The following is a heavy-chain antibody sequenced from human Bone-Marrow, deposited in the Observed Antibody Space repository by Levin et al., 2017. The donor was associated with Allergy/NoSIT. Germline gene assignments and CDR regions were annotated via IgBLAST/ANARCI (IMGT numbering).Heavy chain of an antibody. J-gene: IGHJ4*02. CDR2: IISDGSDT. CDR1: GFTFSRYY. V-gene: IGHV3-74*01. Sequence: GESLKISCAASGFTFSRYYMHWVRQAPGKGLMWVSYIISDGSDTNYADSVKGRFTISRDNAKNTLSLQMDSLRAEDTAVYYCARGGCSSTSCLDYWGQGTLVTVSS. D-gene: IGHD2-2*01. CDR3: ARGGCSSTSCLDY.